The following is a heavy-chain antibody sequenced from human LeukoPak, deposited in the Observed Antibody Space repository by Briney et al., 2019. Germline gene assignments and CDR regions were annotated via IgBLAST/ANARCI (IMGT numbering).Heavy chain of an antibody. J-gene: IGHJ3*02. CDR2: IASDGSHT. V-gene: IGHV3-30-3*01. CDR1: GFTFSTYF. Sequence: PGRSLRLSCAASGFTFSTYFMHWVRQAPGKGLEWVADIASDGSHTFYVESVKGRFTISRDNSKNTLYLQINSLRAEDTAVYFCARERQDTIIHSGAFDIWGQGTMVTVSS. CDR3: ARERQDTIIHSGAFDI. D-gene: IGHD3-10*01.